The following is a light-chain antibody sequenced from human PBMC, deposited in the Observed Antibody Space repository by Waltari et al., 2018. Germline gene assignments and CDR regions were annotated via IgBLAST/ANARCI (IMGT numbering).Light chain of an antibody. CDR3: QVWDTASNHVV. J-gene: IGLJ2*01. Sequence: SYVMTQAPAVSVAPGETARLTCGGTDIGSNSVNWYQQKPAQAPVLVIYYDGGRPSGIPERFSASNSGNTATLTIARVEAADEADFYCQVWDTASNHVVFGGGTKLTVL. CDR1: DIGSNS. CDR2: YDG. V-gene: IGLV3-21*04.